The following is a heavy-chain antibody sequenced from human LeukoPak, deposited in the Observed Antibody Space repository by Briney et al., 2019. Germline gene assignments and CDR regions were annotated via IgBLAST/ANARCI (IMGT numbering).Heavy chain of an antibody. V-gene: IGHV3-48*02. CDR2: FSSSSSII. J-gene: IGHJ4*02. CDR1: GXTLSSYS. CDR3: ASYNWNDGFFDY. Sequence: SGGSLRLSCAGSGXTLSSYSLNWVRQAPGRGREWVCYFSSSSSIIYYADYVKGRFTISRDKAKNSLYLEMHSLRDEDTAVYYCASYNWNDGFFDYWGQGTMVTVSS. D-gene: IGHD1-20*01.